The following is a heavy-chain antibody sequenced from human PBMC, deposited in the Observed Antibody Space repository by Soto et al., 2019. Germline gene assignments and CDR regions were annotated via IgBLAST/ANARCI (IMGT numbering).Heavy chain of an antibody. J-gene: IGHJ4*02. CDR2: VNAGDGSA. D-gene: IGHD3-22*01. CDR3: ARERDSFDY. Sequence: QVQLVQSGAEVTEPGASVKVSCKTFGFTFTLHYIHWVRQAPGQGLEWMGMVNAGDGSATYAREFXDKVSMNGDTYTSTVYVDLNSLKSEETAIYYCARERDSFDYWGQGTLVSVSP. V-gene: IGHV1-46*01. CDR1: GFTFTLHY.